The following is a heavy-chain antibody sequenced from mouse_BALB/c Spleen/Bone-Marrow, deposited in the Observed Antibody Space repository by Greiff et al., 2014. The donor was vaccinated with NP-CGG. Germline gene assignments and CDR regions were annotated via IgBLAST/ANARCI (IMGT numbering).Heavy chain of an antibody. CDR2: MSDGGGYT. J-gene: IGHJ4*01. V-gene: IGHV5-4*02. D-gene: IGHD2-10*02. CDR3: ARSGERYGAMDY. Sequence: DVQLVESGGGIVKPGGSLKLSCAASGFTFSDYYMYWVRQTPEKRLEWVATMSDGGGYTYYPDSVWGRFTISRDNAKNNLYLQMSSLKSEDTAMYYCARSGERYGAMDYWGQGTSVTVFS. CDR1: GFTFSDYY.